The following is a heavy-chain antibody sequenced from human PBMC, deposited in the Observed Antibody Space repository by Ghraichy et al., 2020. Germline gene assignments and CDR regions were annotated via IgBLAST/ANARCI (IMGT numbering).Heavy chain of an antibody. D-gene: IGHD3-22*01. CDR1: GGSISSYY. V-gene: IGHV4-59*08. CDR2: IYYSGST. J-gene: IGHJ4*02. Sequence: GSLRLSCTVSGGSISSYYWSWIRQPPGKGLEWIGYIYYSGSTNYNPSLKSRVTISVDTSKNQFSLKLSSVTAADTAVYYCARWAHNYYDSSGYYPYWGQGTLVTVSS. CDR3: ARWAHNYYDSSGYYPY.